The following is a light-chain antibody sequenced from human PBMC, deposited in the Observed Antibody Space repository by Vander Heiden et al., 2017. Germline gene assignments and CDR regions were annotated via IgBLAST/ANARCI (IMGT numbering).Light chain of an antibody. CDR2: RNN. V-gene: IGLV1-47*01. Sequence: QSVLTQPPSASGTPGQRITIPWSGSSSKIGSKYVYCYQQLPGTAPKLLISRNNQRPSGVPARFSGSKSGTSASLALSGLRSEDEADYYCAAWDDSLSGRVFGGGTKLTVL. J-gene: IGLJ3*02. CDR3: AAWDDSLSGRV. CDR1: SSKIGSKY.